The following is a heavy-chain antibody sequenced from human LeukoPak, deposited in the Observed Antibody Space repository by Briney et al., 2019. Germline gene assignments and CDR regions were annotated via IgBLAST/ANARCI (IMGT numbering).Heavy chain of an antibody. CDR3: ARALEYYYDSSGYSDTFDI. Sequence: PGGSLRLSCAVSGFTFSSYSMNWVRQAPGKGLEWVSSISSSSSYIYYADSVKGRFTISRDNAKNSLYLQMNSLRAEDTAVYYCARALEYYYDSSGYSDTFDIWGQGTMVTASS. D-gene: IGHD3-22*01. J-gene: IGHJ3*02. V-gene: IGHV3-21*01. CDR2: ISSSSSYI. CDR1: GFTFSSYS.